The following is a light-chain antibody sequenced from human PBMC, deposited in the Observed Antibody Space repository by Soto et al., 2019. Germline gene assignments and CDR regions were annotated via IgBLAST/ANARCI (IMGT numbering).Light chain of an antibody. CDR2: GAS. CDR1: QSVSSSY. Sequence: EIVLTQSPGTLSLSPGERVTLSCRASQSVSSSYLAWYQQKPGQAPRLLIYGASSMATGIPDRFSGSGSGTDFTLTISRLEPEDFAVYYCQQYGRSSYTFGQGTKLEIK. V-gene: IGKV3-20*01. CDR3: QQYGRSSYT. J-gene: IGKJ2*01.